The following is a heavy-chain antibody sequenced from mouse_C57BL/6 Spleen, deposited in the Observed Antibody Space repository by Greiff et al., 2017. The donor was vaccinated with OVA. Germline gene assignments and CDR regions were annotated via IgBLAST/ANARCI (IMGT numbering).Heavy chain of an antibody. CDR3: ARRYGTNYYAMDD. V-gene: IGHV1-69*01. Sequence: VQLQQPGAELVMPGASVKLSCKASGYTFTSYWMHWVKQRPGQGLEWIGEIDPSDSYTNYNQKFKGKSTLTVDKSSSTAYMQLSSLTSEDSAVYYCARRYGTNYYAMDDWGQGTSVTVSS. CDR1: GYTFTSYW. CDR2: IDPSDSYT. J-gene: IGHJ4*01. D-gene: IGHD1-1*01.